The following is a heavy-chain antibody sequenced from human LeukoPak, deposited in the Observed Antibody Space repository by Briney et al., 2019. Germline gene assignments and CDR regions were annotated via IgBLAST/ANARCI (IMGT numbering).Heavy chain of an antibody. CDR2: IFHSGST. Sequence: PLQTLSLTCTVSGGSISSGDDYWSWIRQPPGKGLEWIGYIFHSGSTNYNPSLKSRVTISVDTSKNQFSLKLSSVTAADTAVYYCARGPLTGIVGAYDYWGQGTLVTVSS. J-gene: IGHJ4*02. CDR1: GGSISSGDDY. V-gene: IGHV4-30-4*01. D-gene: IGHD1-26*01. CDR3: ARGPLTGIVGAYDY.